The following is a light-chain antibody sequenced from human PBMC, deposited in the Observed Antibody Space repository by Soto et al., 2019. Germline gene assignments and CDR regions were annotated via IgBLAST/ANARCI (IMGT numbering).Light chain of an antibody. V-gene: IGLV2-8*01. CDR3: SSYAGGNNLV. J-gene: IGLJ1*01. Sequence: QSVLTQPPSASGSPGQSVTISCTGTSSDVGAYNYVSWYQQYPGKAPKLMIYEVSKRPSGVPDRFSGSKSGNTASLTVSGLQTEDEADYYCSSYAGGNNLVFGTGTKLTVL. CDR2: EVS. CDR1: SSDVGAYNY.